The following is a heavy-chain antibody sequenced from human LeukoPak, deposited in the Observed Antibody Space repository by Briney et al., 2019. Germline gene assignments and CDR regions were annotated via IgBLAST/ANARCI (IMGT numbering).Heavy chain of an antibody. CDR3: ARQAGGYSSGWYQFHFDY. V-gene: IGHV1-18*04. CDR2: INSSNGKT. Sequence: ASVKVSCKASGYTFSSYGISWVRQAPGQGLEWMGWINSSNGKTNYAQKFQGRVTMTTDTSTSTAYMELRSLRSDDTAVYYCARQAGGYSSGWYQFHFDYRGQGTLVTVSS. J-gene: IGHJ4*02. CDR1: GYTFSSYG. D-gene: IGHD6-19*01.